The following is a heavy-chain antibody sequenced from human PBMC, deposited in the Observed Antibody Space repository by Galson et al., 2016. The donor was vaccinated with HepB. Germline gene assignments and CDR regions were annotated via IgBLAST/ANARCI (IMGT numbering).Heavy chain of an antibody. J-gene: IGHJ4*02. Sequence: SETLSLTCAVSGGSISSDDWWSWVRQPPGQGLEWIGQIFHSGRVNYTPSLASRVTISIDTYNNYFSLRLTSVTAADTALYYCARQYRGGPSDYWGQGTLVSVSS. CDR3: ARQYRGGPSDY. CDR1: GGSISSDDW. D-gene: IGHD6-25*01. CDR2: IFHSGRV. V-gene: IGHV4-4*02.